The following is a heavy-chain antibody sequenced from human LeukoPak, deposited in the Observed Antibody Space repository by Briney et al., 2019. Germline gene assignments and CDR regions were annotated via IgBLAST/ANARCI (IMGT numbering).Heavy chain of an antibody. D-gene: IGHD1-26*01. J-gene: IGHJ3*02. Sequence: SETLSLTCTVSGGSISSSSYYWGWIRQPPGKGLEWIGSIYYSGSTYYNPSLKSRVTISVDTSKNQFSLKLSSVTAADTAVYYCARQGGSSPGDAFDIWGQGTMVTVSS. CDR3: ARQGGSSPGDAFDI. CDR2: IYYSGST. CDR1: GGSISSSSYY. V-gene: IGHV4-39*07.